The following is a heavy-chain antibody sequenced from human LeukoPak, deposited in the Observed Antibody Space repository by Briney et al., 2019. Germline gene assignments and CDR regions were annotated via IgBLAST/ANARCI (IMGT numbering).Heavy chain of an antibody. D-gene: IGHD3-22*01. CDR1: GGSIRCYF. J-gene: IGHJ4*02. V-gene: IGHV4-59*08. CDR3: ARQDSSGYYPTN. Sequence: PSETLFLTFPVPGGSIRCYFWGLIRQPPGKGPEWIGYIHYRGSTDYNPSLKSRVTISVDTSKNQFSLKLSSVTAADTAVYYCARQDSSGYYPTNWGQGTLVTVSS. CDR2: IHYRGST.